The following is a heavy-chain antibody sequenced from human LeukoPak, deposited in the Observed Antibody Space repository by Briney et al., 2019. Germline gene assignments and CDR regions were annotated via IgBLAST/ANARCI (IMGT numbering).Heavy chain of an antibody. CDR1: GGSFSGYY. V-gene: IGHV4-34*01. D-gene: IGHD5-12*01. CDR3: ARGRSGYRVTGYFDY. CDR2: INHSGST. J-gene: IGHJ4*02. Sequence: PSETLSLTCAVYGGSFSGYYWSWIRQPPGKGLEWIGEINHSGSTNYNPSLKSRVTISVDTSKNQFSLKLSSVTAADTAVYYCARGRSGYRVTGYFDYWGQGTLVAVSS.